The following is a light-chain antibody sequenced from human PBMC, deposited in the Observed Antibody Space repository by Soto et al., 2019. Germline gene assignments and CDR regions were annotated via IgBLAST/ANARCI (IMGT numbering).Light chain of an antibody. J-gene: IGLJ2*01. CDR2: DVS. Sequence: QSALTQPASVSGSPGQSITISCTGTSSDVGGYNYVSWYQQHPGKAPKLIIYDVSNRPSGVSNRFSGSKSGNTASLTISGLKAEDEADYYCSSYTSSSTYVVFGGGTKLTVL. CDR3: SSYTSSSTYVV. V-gene: IGLV2-14*01. CDR1: SSDVGGYNY.